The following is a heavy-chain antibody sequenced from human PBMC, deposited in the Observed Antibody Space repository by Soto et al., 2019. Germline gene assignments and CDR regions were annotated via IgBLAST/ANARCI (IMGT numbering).Heavy chain of an antibody. D-gene: IGHD6-19*01. V-gene: IGHV3-9*01. J-gene: IGHJ3*02. CDR1: GFTFDDYA. CDR2: ISWNSGSI. Sequence: GGSLRLSCAASGFTFDDYAMHWVRQAPGKGLEWVSGISWNSGSIGYADSVKGRFTISRDNAKNSLYLQMNSLRAEDTALYYCAKDYLVAGGFDIWGQGTMVTVSS. CDR3: AKDYLVAGGFDI.